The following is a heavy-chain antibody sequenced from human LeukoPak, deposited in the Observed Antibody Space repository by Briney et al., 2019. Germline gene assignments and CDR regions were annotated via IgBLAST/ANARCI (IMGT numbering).Heavy chain of an antibody. CDR1: GSTFSSYS. Sequence: PGGSLRLSCAASGSTFSSYSMNWVRQAPGKGLEWVSSISSSSSYIYYADSVKGRFAISRDNAKNSLYLQMNSLRAEDTAVYYCAKGGSSYPNYFDYWGQGTRVTVSS. CDR3: AKGGSSYPNYFDY. V-gene: IGHV3-21*04. D-gene: IGHD6-6*01. CDR2: ISSSSSYI. J-gene: IGHJ4*02.